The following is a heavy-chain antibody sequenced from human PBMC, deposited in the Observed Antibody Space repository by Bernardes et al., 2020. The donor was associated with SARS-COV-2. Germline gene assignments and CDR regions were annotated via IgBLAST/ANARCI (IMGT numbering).Heavy chain of an antibody. Sequence: SETLSLTCAVYGESFSDYYWNWIRQPPGKGLEWIGEIRQSGSTNYNPSLKSRVTISVDTSKNQFSLKVNSVTAADTAVYYCAKREYYDFWSGPIDYWGQGTLVTVSS. J-gene: IGHJ4*02. D-gene: IGHD3-3*01. CDR3: AKREYYDFWSGPIDY. CDR2: IRQSGST. CDR1: GESFSDYY. V-gene: IGHV4-34*01.